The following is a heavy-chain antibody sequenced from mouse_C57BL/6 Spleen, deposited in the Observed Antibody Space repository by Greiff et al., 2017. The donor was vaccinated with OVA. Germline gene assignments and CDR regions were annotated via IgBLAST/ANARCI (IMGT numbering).Heavy chain of an antibody. J-gene: IGHJ3*01. D-gene: IGHD1-1*01. CDR2: IYPSDSET. Sequence: QVQLQQPGAELVRPGSSVKLSCKASGYTFTSYWMDWVKQRPGQGLAWIGNIYPSDSETHYNQKLKDKATLTVDKSSSTAYMQLSSLTSEDSAVYYCARSDYGSSWFAYWGQGTLVTVSA. CDR3: ARSDYGSSWFAY. CDR1: GYTFTSYW. V-gene: IGHV1-61*01.